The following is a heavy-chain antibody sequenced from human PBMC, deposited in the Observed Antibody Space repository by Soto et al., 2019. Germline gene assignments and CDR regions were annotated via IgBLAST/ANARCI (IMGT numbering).Heavy chain of an antibody. D-gene: IGHD3-22*01. CDR2: ISAYNGNT. Sequence: ASVKGSCKASGYTFTSYGISWVRQAPGQGLEWMGWISAYNGNTNYAQKLQGRVTMTTDTSTSTAYMELRSLRSDDTAVYYCARVRKVYYDSSGYYSALYYYYGVDVWGQGTTVTVSS. V-gene: IGHV1-18*01. J-gene: IGHJ6*02. CDR1: GYTFTSYG. CDR3: ARVRKVYYDSSGYYSALYYYYGVDV.